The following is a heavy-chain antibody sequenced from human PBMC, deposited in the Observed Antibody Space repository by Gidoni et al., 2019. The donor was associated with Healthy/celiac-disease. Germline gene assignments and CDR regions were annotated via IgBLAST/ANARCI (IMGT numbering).Heavy chain of an antibody. CDR3: ARCGSYYDPLDS. CDR1: GFTFSSYW. J-gene: IGHJ4*02. CDR2: INGDGSTT. V-gene: IGHV3-74*01. D-gene: IGHD1-26*01. Sequence: EVQLVESGGGLVQPGGSLRLSCAASGFTFSSYWIHWVRQPPGKGLVWVSSINGDGSTTNYADSVKGRFTISRDNAKNSVYLQMNSLRAEDAALYYCARCGSYYDPLDSWGQGTLVTVSS.